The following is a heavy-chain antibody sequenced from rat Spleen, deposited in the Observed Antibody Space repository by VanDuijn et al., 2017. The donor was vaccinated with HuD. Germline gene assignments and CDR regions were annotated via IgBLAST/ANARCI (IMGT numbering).Heavy chain of an antibody. J-gene: IGHJ2*01. CDR1: GFTFSNYY. V-gene: IGHV5-25*01. CDR2: ISTTGANT. CDR3: ARSVFDY. Sequence: EVQLVESGGGLVQPGRSLKLSCAASGFTFSNYYMAWVRQAPTKGLEWVASISTTGANTFYRDSVKGRFTISRDYAENTLYLQMDSLGSEDTATYYCARSVFDYWGQGVMVTVSS.